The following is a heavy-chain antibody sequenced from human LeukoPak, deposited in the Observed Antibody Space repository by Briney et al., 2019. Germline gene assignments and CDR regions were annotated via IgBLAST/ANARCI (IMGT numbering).Heavy chain of an antibody. CDR2: IYHSGST. V-gene: IGHV4-4*02. Sequence: SGTLSLTCAVSGGSISSSNWWSWVRQPPGKGLEWIGEIYHSGSTNYNPSLKSRVTISVDKSKNQFSLKLSSVTAADTAVYYCARDLNYYDSSGYKTTGAFDIWGQGTMVTVSS. J-gene: IGHJ3*02. CDR1: GGSISSSNW. CDR3: ARDLNYYDSSGYKTTGAFDI. D-gene: IGHD3-22*01.